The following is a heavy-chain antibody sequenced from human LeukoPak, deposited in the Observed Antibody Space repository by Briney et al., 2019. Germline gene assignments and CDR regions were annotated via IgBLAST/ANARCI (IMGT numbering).Heavy chain of an antibody. CDR2: IYTSGST. CDR3: ARLGCSTGCYGRDWFDP. J-gene: IGHJ5*02. Sequence: SETLSLTCTVSGGSISSYYWSWIRQPAGKGLEWIGRIYTSGSTNYNPSLKSRVTMSVDTSKNQFSLKLSSVTAADTAVYYCARLGCSTGCYGRDWFDPWGQGTLVTVSS. D-gene: IGHD2-2*01. CDR1: GGSISSYY. V-gene: IGHV4-4*07.